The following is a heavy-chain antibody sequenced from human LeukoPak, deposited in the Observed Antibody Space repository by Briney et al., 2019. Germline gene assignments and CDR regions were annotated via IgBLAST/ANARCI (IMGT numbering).Heavy chain of an antibody. CDR3: AKGRGTAVTSAANY. J-gene: IGHJ4*02. V-gene: IGHV3-21*04. CDR1: GFTFSGYG. CDR2: ISSSSTDV. D-gene: IGHD4-17*01. Sequence: GGSLRLSCAASGFTFSGYGINWVRQAPGKGLEWVSSISSSSTDVYYADSVRGRFTVSRDTAKKLVSLQMNSLRAEDTAVYYCAKGRGTAVTSAANYWGQGTLVTVSS.